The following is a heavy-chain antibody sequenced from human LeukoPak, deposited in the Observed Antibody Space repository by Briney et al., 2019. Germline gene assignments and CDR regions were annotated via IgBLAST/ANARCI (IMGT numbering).Heavy chain of an antibody. CDR1: GASISSGSYY. CDR3: ARGDYETRIDP. Sequence: SQTLSLTCTVSGASISSGSYYWNWIRQPPGKGLEWIGEINHSGSTNYNPSLKSRVTISLDTSKNQFSLNLSSVIAADTAVYYCARGDYETRIDPWGQGTLVTVSS. V-gene: IGHV4-39*07. CDR2: INHSGST. D-gene: IGHD3-22*01. J-gene: IGHJ5*02.